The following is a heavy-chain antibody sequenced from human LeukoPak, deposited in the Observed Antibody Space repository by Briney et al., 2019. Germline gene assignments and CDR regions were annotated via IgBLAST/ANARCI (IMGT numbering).Heavy chain of an antibody. CDR3: ARDDNYGIFVNFDY. Sequence: ASVKVSCKASGYSFTNYAKNWLRHAPGQGLEWMGWISISPGDTKYTQQFQGRVTLTTNTSTSTAYMELSSLRSDDTDVYYCARDDNYGIFVNFDYWGQGTLVTVSS. CDR2: ISISPGDT. V-gene: IGHV1-18*01. CDR1: GYSFTNYA. D-gene: IGHD4-11*01. J-gene: IGHJ4*02.